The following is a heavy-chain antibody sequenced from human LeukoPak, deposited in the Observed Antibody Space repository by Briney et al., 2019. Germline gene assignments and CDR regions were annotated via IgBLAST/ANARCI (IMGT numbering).Heavy chain of an antibody. J-gene: IGHJ5*02. Sequence: SETLSLTCSVSGGSNYWSWLRQPPGGGLEWIAYIHYSGSANYYTSLKRRVTISIDTSRNQLSLKLNSVTAADTAVYYCARHSNWNAGVDWFDPWGQGTLVTVSS. V-gene: IGHV4-59*08. CDR1: GGSNY. CDR2: IHYSGSA. CDR3: ARHSNWNAGVDWFDP. D-gene: IGHD1-20*01.